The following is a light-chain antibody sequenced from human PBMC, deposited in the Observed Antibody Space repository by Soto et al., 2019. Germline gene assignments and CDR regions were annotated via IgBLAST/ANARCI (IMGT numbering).Light chain of an antibody. Sequence: DIQMTQSPTSLSASVGDRVTITCRASQDIRNFVAWYQQNPGKAPKLLIYAASTLQAGIPSRFIGRGSGTYFSLTINCLQPEDVPTYSCQKYSSVPVFGPGTKVEIK. CDR3: QKYSSVPV. J-gene: IGKJ3*01. V-gene: IGKV1-27*01. CDR2: AAS. CDR1: QDIRNF.